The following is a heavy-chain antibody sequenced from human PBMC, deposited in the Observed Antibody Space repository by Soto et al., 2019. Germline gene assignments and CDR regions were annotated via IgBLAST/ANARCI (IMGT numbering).Heavy chain of an antibody. CDR2: IYYSGNT. D-gene: IGHD5-12*01. CDR1: GASISTYC. V-gene: IGHV4-59*01. CDR3: GRGRTRYGYNSVRHEFDI. J-gene: IGHJ3*02. Sequence: SETLSLTCTVSGASISTYCWSWIRQPPGKGLEWIGYIYYSGNTNYNPSLKSRVTISVDTSKTQFSLKLSSGTAADKDVYYCGRGRTRYGYNSVRHEFDIWGPATIVTF.